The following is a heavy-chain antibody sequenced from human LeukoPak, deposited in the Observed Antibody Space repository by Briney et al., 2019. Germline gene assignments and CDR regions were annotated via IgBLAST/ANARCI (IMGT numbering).Heavy chain of an antibody. V-gene: IGHV4-59*01. CDR1: GGSISCYY. CDR3: ARVGYYDFWSGYQYYMDV. Sequence: SETLSLTCTVSGGSISCYYWSWIRQPPGKGLEWIGYIYYSGSTNYNPSLKSRVTISVDTSKNQFSLKLSSVTAADTAVYYCARVGYYDFWSGYQYYMDVWGKGTTVTVSS. CDR2: IYYSGST. D-gene: IGHD3-3*01. J-gene: IGHJ6*03.